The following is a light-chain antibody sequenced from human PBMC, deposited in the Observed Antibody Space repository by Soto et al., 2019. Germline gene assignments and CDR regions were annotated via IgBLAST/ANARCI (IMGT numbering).Light chain of an antibody. CDR2: AAS. V-gene: IGKV1-39*01. Sequence: DIQMTQSPSSLSASVGDRVTITCRASQSISSYLNWYQQKPGKAPKLLIYAASSLQSGVPSRFSGSGSGTDFTLTINSLQPEDFATYYGQQSYSTPDTFGQGTKLEIK. J-gene: IGKJ2*01. CDR1: QSISSY. CDR3: QQSYSTPDT.